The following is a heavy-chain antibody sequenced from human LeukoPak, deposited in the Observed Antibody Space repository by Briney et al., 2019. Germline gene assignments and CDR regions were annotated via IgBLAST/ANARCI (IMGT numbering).Heavy chain of an antibody. V-gene: IGHV3-23*01. CDR1: GFTFSSYD. D-gene: IGHD3-22*01. CDR3: AATPSKQPNDSTGYYLKGNY. Sequence: GGTLRLSCAAYGFTFSSYDMRWVRQAPGKGREGGSAISGSGGCTYSADSVQGRFTISRDNSQNPLYLQLNRLRAEDTAVYFCAATPSKQPNDSTGYYLKGNYWGQGTLVTVSS. CDR2: ISGSGGCT. J-gene: IGHJ4*02.